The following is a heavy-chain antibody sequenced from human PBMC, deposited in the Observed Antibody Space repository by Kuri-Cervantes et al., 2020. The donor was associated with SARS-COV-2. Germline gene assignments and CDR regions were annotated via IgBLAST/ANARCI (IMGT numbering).Heavy chain of an antibody. J-gene: IGHJ6*03. CDR3: ARLSPHYYYYMDV. V-gene: IGHV3-66*04. Sequence: GGSLRLSCAASGITFSSYAMSWVRQAPGKGLEWVSVIYSGGSTYYADSVKGRFTISRDNSKNTLYLQMNSLRAEDTAVYYCARLSPHYYYYMDVWGKGTTVTVSS. CDR2: IYSGGST. CDR1: GITFSSYA.